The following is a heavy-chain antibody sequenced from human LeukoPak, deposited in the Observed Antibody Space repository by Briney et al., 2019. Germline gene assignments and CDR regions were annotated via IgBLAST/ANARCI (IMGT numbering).Heavy chain of an antibody. CDR2: ISSSGSTI. J-gene: IGHJ4*02. V-gene: IGHV3-48*03. Sequence: PGGSLRLSCAASGFTFSSYEMNWVRQAPGKGLEWVSYISSSGSTIYYADSVKGRFTISRDNAKNSLYLQMNSLRAEDTAVYYCARVPGVTRYFDSWGQGILVTVSS. D-gene: IGHD4-23*01. CDR3: ARVPGVTRYFDS. CDR1: GFTFSSYE.